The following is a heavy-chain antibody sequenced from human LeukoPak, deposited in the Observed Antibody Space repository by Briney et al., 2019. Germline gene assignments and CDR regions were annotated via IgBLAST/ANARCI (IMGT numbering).Heavy chain of an antibody. Sequence: GRSLRLSCAASGFTFSRYAMHWVRQAPGKGLEWVAVILYDENNKKYADSVKGRFTVSRDNFKNTVYLEMNSLRAEDTAVYYCARDEAGESRTSPVVRGVTFDYWGQGTLVTVSS. J-gene: IGHJ4*02. CDR1: GFTFSRYA. V-gene: IGHV3-30-3*01. CDR3: ARDEAGESRTSPVVRGVTFDY. D-gene: IGHD3-10*01. CDR2: ILYDENNK.